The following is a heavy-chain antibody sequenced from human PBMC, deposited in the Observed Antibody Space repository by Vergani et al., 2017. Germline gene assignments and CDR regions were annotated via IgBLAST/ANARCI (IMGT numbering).Heavy chain of an antibody. CDR1: GFTFSSYS. J-gene: IGHJ6*02. Sequence: EVQLVESGGGLVKPGGSLRLSCAASGFTFSSYSMNWVRQAPGKGLEWVSSISSSSSYIYYADSVKGRFTISRDNAKNSLYLQMNSLRAEDTAVYYCARVREYDFWSGYYRRGLYYYYGMDVWGQGTTVTVSS. CDR2: ISSSSSYI. V-gene: IGHV3-21*01. CDR3: ARVREYDFWSGYYRRGLYYYYGMDV. D-gene: IGHD3-3*01.